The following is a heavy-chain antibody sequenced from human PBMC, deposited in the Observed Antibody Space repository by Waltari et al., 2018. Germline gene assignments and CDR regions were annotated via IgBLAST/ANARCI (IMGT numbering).Heavy chain of an antibody. J-gene: IGHJ6*03. CDR3: ARALGSSGWYYYYYMDV. CDR2: MNPNSGNT. CDR1: GYTFTSYD. D-gene: IGHD6-19*01. Sequence: QVQLVQSGAEVKKPGASVKVSCKASGYTFTSYDINWVRQATGQGLEWMGWMNPNSGNTGYAQKFQGRVTMTRNTSISTAYMELSSLRSEDTAVYYCARALGSSGWYYYYYMDVWGKGTTVTVSS. V-gene: IGHV1-8*01.